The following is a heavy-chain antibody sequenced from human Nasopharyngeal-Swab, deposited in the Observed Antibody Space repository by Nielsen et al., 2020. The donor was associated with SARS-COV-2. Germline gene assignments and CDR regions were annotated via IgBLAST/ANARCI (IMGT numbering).Heavy chain of an antibody. V-gene: IGHV3-11*04. CDR3: ARSYTFDI. Sequence: GESLKISCAASGFTFSDRYMIWIRQAPGKGLEWISYISSSGSSINYADSVKGRFTISRDNARNSLYLQMNSLRAGDTAVYYCARSYTFDIWGQGTMVTVSS. J-gene: IGHJ3*02. CDR2: ISSSGSSI. CDR1: GFTFSDRY. D-gene: IGHD1-14*01.